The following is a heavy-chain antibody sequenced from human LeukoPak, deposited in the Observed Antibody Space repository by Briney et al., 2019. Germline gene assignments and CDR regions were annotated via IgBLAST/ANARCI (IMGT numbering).Heavy chain of an antibody. CDR1: VVTFSSYL. CDR2: IKQDGSEK. J-gene: IGHJ4*02. D-gene: IGHD5-24*01. CDR3: ARDGGRQSKLWGRWLQPYYFDY. V-gene: IGHV3-7*01. Sequence: VGALRLSCAASVVTFSSYLMSCGRQAPGKGLEWVANIKQDGSEKYYVDSAKGRFTISRDNAKNTLYMHMSRLRDEATAVYYCARDGGRQSKLWGRWLQPYYFDYWGQGTLVTVSS.